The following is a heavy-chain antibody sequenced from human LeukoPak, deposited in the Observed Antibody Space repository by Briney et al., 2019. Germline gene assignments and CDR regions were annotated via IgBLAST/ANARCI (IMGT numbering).Heavy chain of an antibody. Sequence: GASVKVSCKASGYTFTSYYMHWVRQAPGQGLEWMGIINPSGGSTSYAQKFQGRVTMTRDTSTSTVYMEVSSLRSEDTAVYYCARGENYYGSGSYHRTFDYWGQGTLVTVYS. CDR1: GYTFTSYY. CDR2: INPSGGST. V-gene: IGHV1-46*01. J-gene: IGHJ4*02. D-gene: IGHD3-10*01. CDR3: ARGENYYGSGSYHRTFDY.